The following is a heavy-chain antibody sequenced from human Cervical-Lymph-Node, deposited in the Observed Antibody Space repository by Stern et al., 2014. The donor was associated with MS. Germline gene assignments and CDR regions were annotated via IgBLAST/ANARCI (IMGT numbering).Heavy chain of an antibody. D-gene: IGHD5-18*01. Sequence: VQLVESGGGVVQPGTSLRLSCTGSRFTFRSYGIHWVRQAPGKGLEWVSVPSYDGGNRQYADSVKGRFTISRDNSKNPVYLHLNSLRPEDTGVYHCAKDRRGGYNYLYGMDVWGQGTTVTVS. CDR1: RFTFRSYG. J-gene: IGHJ6*02. CDR2: PSYDGGNR. V-gene: IGHV3-30*18. CDR3: AKDRRGGYNYLYGMDV.